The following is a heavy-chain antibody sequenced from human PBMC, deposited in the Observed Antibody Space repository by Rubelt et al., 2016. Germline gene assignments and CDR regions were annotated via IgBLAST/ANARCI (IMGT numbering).Heavy chain of an antibody. V-gene: IGHV4-34*01. CDR3: TRGLYFDS. Sequence: QVQLQQWGAGLLKPSETLSLTCAIYGGSLSDNYWSWIRQPPGKGLEWIGEINLSGSTNYNPSLKSRVTISVDTSKIQFSLKLSFVTAADTAVYYCTRGLYFDSWGQGTLVTVSS. CDR1: GGSLSDNY. J-gene: IGHJ4*02. CDR2: INLSGST.